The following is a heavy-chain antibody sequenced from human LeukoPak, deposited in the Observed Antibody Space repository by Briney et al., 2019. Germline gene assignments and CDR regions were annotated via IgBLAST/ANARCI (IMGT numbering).Heavy chain of an antibody. V-gene: IGHV4-34*01. CDR3: ARAPARYGDYPFDY. CDR1: GGSFSGYY. Sequence: SETLSLTCAVYGGSFSGYYRSWIRQPPGKGLEWIGEINHSGSTNYNPSLKSRVTISVDTSKNQFSLKLSSVTAADTAVYYCARAPARYGDYPFDYWGQGTLVTVSS. CDR2: INHSGST. D-gene: IGHD4-17*01. J-gene: IGHJ4*02.